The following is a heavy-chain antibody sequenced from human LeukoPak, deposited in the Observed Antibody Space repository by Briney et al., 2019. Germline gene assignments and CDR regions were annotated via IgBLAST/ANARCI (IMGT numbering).Heavy chain of an antibody. CDR1: GYTFTSYG. CDR2: ISAYNGNT. V-gene: IGHV1-18*01. D-gene: IGHD1-1*01. Sequence: GASVKVSCKASGYTFTSYGISWVRQAPGQGLEWMGWISAYNGNTNYAQKLQGRVTMTTDTSTSTAYMELRSLRSDDTAVYYCAVSQLELSVYGMDVWGQGTTVTVSS. CDR3: AVSQLELSVYGMDV. J-gene: IGHJ6*02.